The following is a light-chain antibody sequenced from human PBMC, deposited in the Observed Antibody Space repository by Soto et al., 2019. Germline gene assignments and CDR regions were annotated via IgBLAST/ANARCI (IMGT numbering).Light chain of an antibody. CDR1: RSDVGGYNF. V-gene: IGLV2-14*01. J-gene: IGLJ2*01. Sequence: QSALTQPASVSGSPGQSITISCTGTRSDVGGYNFVSWYQQHPGKVPKLLIYDVTHRPSGVSNRFSASKSANTASLTISGLQAEDEADYYCSSYTSTITLVFGGGTKLTVL. CDR2: DVT. CDR3: SSYTSTITLV.